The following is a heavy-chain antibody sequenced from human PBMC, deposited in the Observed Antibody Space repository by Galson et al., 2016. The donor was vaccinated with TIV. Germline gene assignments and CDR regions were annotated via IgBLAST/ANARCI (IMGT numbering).Heavy chain of an antibody. D-gene: IGHD3-16*01. V-gene: IGHV4-30-4*01. Sequence: PPGKGPECIGSIYYSGNTNYKPSLESRVTISVDRSKNQFSLKLRSVTAADTAVYYCARVGLKYYYGLDVWGQGTTVTVSS. CDR2: IYYSGNT. J-gene: IGHJ6*02. CDR3: ARVGLKYYYGLDV.